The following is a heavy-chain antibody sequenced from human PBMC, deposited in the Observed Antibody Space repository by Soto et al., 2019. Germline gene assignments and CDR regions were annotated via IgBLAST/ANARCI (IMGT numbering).Heavy chain of an antibody. Sequence: TGGSLRLSCAASGFTFSAYWMSWVRQAPGKGLEWVANIRQDGGEKNSVDSVKGRFTISRDNAKNSLYLQMNGLRAEDTAVYYCASEFGDDLKFFDYWGQGTLVTVSS. CDR2: IRQDGGEK. CDR1: GFTFSAYW. V-gene: IGHV3-7*01. CDR3: ASEFGDDLKFFDY. J-gene: IGHJ4*02. D-gene: IGHD4-17*01.